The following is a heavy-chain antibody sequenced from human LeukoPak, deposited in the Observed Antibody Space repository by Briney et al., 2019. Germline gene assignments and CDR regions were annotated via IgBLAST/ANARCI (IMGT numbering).Heavy chain of an antibody. CDR1: GFTFSSYA. V-gene: IGHV3-23*01. CDR3: AKATYSSSWNLYFDY. J-gene: IGHJ4*02. D-gene: IGHD6-13*01. Sequence: SGGSLRLSCAASGFTFSSYAMSWVRQVSGKGLEWVSTISGSGYTTYYADSVKGRFTISRDNSKNTLFLQMNSLRAEDTAAYYCAKATYSSSWNLYFDYWGQGTLVTVSS. CDR2: ISGSGYTT.